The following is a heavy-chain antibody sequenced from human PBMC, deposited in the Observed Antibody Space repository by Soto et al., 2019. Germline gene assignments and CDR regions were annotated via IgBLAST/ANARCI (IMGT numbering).Heavy chain of an antibody. CDR2: ISYDGSNK. J-gene: IGHJ4*02. V-gene: IGHV3-30*18. D-gene: IGHD3-22*01. CDR1: GFTFSSYG. CDR3: AKDYRVARYYYDSSGYYNY. Sequence: GGSLRLSCAASGFTFSSYGMHWVRQAPGKGLEWVAVISYDGSNKYYADSVKGRFTISRDNSKNSLYLQMNSLRAEDTAVYYCAKDYRVARYYYDSSGYYNYWGQGTLVTVSS.